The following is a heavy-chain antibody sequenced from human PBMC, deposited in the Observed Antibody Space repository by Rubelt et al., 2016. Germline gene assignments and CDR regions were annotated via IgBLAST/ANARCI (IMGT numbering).Heavy chain of an antibody. CDR3: ARRGTMVRGGGKDY. V-gene: IGHV1-69*04. Sequence: KASGGTFSSYAISWVRQAPGQGLEWMGRIIPILGIANYAQKLQGRVTMTTDTSTSTAYMELRSLRSDDTAVYYCARRGTMVRGGGKDYGGQGTLVTVSS. CDR2: IIPILGIA. D-gene: IGHD3-10*01. J-gene: IGHJ4*02. CDR1: GGTFSSYA.